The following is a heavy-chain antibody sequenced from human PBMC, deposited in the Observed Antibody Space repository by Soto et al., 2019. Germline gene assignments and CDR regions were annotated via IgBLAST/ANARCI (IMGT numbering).Heavy chain of an antibody. CDR2: ISPQGGST. CDR1: GFAFSSYA. Sequence: GGSLRLSXSASGFAFSSYAMHWVRQTPGKGLEYVSAISPQGGSTYYADSVKGRFTISKDSADNSLILQMTSLRAEDTAVYHCATARDNDWYSDYWGQGTLFT. J-gene: IGHJ4*02. D-gene: IGHD1-1*01. V-gene: IGHV3-64*04. CDR3: ATARDNDWYSDY.